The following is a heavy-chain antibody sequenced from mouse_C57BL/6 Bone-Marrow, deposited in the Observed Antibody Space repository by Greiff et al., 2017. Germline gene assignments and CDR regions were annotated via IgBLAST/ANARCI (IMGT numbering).Heavy chain of an antibody. CDR2: ISNGGGST. J-gene: IGHJ4*01. V-gene: IGHV5-12*01. D-gene: IGHD2-4*01. CDR1: GFTFSDYY. CDR3: ARRIYYDYDGPPYYYAMDY. Sequence: EVKLQESGGGLVQPGGSLKLSCAASGFTFSDYYMYWVRQTPEKRLEWVAYISNGGGSTYYPDTVKGRFTISRDNAKNTLYLQMSRLKSEDTAMYYCARRIYYDYDGPPYYYAMDYWGQGTSVTVSS.